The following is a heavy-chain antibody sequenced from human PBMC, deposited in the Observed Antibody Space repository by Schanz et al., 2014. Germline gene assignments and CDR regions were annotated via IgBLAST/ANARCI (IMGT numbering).Heavy chain of an antibody. J-gene: IGHJ5*02. D-gene: IGHD6-25*01. CDR2: ISGSGVTI. Sequence: EVQLLESGGGLVQPGGSLRLSCAGSGFTFSSYAMSWVRQTPGKGLEWVSVISGSGVTIYYADSVKARFTISRDNSKNSVSLQMDSLRAEDTAVYYCARGQRRTIGRPFGPWGQGTLXTVSS. CDR3: ARGQRRTIGRPFGP. CDR1: GFTFSSYA. V-gene: IGHV3-23*01.